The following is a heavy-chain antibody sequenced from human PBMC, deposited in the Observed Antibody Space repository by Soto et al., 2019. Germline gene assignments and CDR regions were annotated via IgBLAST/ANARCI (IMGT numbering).Heavy chain of an antibody. CDR1: GGSFSGYY. CDR3: ARGRRLTVAGTRWFDP. J-gene: IGHJ5*02. CDR2: INHSGST. D-gene: IGHD6-19*01. Sequence: SETLSLTCAVYGGSFSGYYWSWIRQPPGKGLEWIGEINHSGSTNYNPSLKSRVTISVDTSKNQFSLKLSSVTAADTAVYYCARGRRLTVAGTRWFDPWGQGTLVTVSS. V-gene: IGHV4-34*01.